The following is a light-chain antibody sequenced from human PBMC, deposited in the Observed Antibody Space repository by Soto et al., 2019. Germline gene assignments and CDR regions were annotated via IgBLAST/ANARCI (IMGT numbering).Light chain of an antibody. CDR3: QQYNTCWT. V-gene: IGKV1-5*01. CDR1: QSISRW. Sequence: DIQMTQSPSSLSASVGDRVTLTCQASQSISRWLAWYQQKPGKAPKLLNYDASSLESGVPSRFSGSGSGTEFTLTISSLQPDEFATYYCQQYNTCWTVGRGTNVDSK. J-gene: IGKJ1*01. CDR2: DAS.